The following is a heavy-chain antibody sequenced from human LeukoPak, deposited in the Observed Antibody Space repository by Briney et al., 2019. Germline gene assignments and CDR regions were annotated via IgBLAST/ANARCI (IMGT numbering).Heavy chain of an antibody. CDR2: IIPIFGTA. D-gene: IGHD1-7*01. Sequence: SVKASCKASGGTFSSYAISWVRQAPGQGLEWMGGIIPIFGTANYAQKFQGRVTITADESTSTAYMELSSLRSEDTAVYYCAGVYNWNYTPPDWGQGTLVTVSS. CDR1: GGTFSSYA. CDR3: AGVYNWNYTPPD. V-gene: IGHV1-69*13. J-gene: IGHJ4*02.